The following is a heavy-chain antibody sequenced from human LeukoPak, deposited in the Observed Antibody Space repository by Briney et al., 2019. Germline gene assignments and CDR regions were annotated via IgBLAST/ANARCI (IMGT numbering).Heavy chain of an antibody. CDR2: SDWDGDK. Sequence: SGPTLVNPTEILTLTCTFSGFSLSTSGMRVSWIRQPPGKALEWLARSDWDGDKFYSTSLKTRLTISKDPSKDQVVVTMTNMDPVDTATYYCAPMSGWSYNFDYWGQGTLVTVSS. CDR3: APMSGWSYNFDY. V-gene: IGHV2-70*04. CDR1: GFSLSTSGMR. J-gene: IGHJ4*02. D-gene: IGHD6-19*01.